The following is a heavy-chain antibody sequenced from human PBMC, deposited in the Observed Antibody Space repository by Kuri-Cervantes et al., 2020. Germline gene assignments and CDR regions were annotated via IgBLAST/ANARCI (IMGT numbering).Heavy chain of an antibody. CDR2: IWYDGSNK. CDR3: AKDQLSGIVVSIDY. D-gene: IGHD3-10*01. J-gene: IGHJ4*02. CDR1: GFTFSSYG. V-gene: IGHV3-33*06. Sequence: GESLKISCAASGFTFSSYGMHWVRQAPGKGLEWVAVIWYDGSNKYYADSVKGRFTISRDNSNNTLYLQMNSLRPEDTAVYFCAKDQLSGIVVSIDYWGQGTLVTVSS.